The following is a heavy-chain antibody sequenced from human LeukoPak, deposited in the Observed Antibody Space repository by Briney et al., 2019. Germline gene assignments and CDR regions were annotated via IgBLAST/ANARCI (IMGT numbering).Heavy chain of an antibody. D-gene: IGHD1-14*01. Sequence: GGSLRLSCAVSGFTFSSSSMNWVRQAPGKGLEWVSSISSSSSYIYYADSVKGRFTISRDNAKNSLYLQMDSLRAEDTAVYYCARNTPSLTTYGMDVWGQGTTVTVSS. J-gene: IGHJ6*02. V-gene: IGHV3-21*01. CDR3: ARNTPSLTTYGMDV. CDR1: GFTFSSSS. CDR2: ISSSSSYI.